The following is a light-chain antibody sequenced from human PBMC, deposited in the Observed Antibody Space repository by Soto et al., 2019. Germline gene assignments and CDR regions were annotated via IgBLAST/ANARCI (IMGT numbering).Light chain of an antibody. J-gene: IGKJ3*01. CDR1: QSVSPY. CDR2: GAS. V-gene: IGKV3-20*01. Sequence: EIVLTQSPGTLSLSPGERATLSCRASQSVSPYLAWYQHKPGQAPRLLIYGASSRATDIPDRFSGSGSGTDFTLTISRLEPEDFAVYYCQQYGSSPPATFGPGTKVDIK. CDR3: QQYGSSPPAT.